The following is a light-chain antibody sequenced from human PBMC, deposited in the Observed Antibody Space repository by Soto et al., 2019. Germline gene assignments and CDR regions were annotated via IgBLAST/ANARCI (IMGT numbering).Light chain of an antibody. CDR1: QDVGKW. Sequence: DIQMTQSPPSVSASVGDRVTITCRASQDVGKWLAWYQQKPGKAPTLLIHGASSLQSGVPPRFSGSGSETDFTLTISSLQPEDFATYYCQQLNSYPLTFGGGTKVDIK. J-gene: IGKJ4*01. CDR2: GAS. V-gene: IGKV1-12*01. CDR3: QQLNSYPLT.